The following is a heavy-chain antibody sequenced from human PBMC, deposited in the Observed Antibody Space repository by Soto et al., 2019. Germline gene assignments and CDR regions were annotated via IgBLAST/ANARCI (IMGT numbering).Heavy chain of an antibody. Sequence: SETLSLTCTVSGGSISSGGYYWSWIRQHPGKGLEWIGYIYYSGSTYYNPSLKSRVTISVDTSKNQFSLKLSSVTAADTAVYYCARESYYDSSGYYSDAFDIWGQGTMVTVSS. CDR2: IYYSGST. CDR3: ARESYYDSSGYYSDAFDI. D-gene: IGHD3-22*01. V-gene: IGHV4-31*03. J-gene: IGHJ3*02. CDR1: GGSISSGGYY.